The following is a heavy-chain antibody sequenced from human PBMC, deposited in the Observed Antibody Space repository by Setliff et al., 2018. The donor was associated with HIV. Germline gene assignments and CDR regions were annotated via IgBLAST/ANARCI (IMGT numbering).Heavy chain of an antibody. CDR1: GGSFSGYY. Sequence: SETLSLTCAVYGGSFSGYYWSWIRQPPGEGLEWIGEINHSGITNYNPSLKSRVTISVDTSKNQFSLKLSSVAAADTAVYYCARGLTVHDNFDIWGQGTMVTVSS. CDR3: ARGLTVHDNFDI. J-gene: IGHJ3*02. V-gene: IGHV4-34*01. D-gene: IGHD3-22*01. CDR2: INHSGIT.